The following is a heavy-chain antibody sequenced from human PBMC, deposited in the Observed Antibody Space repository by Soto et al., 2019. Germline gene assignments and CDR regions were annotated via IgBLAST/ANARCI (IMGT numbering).Heavy chain of an antibody. Sequence: RTVSGGSTSNFYWSWIRKNKGKGLEWIGYIYYSGSTNYNPSLKSRVTISVDTSKNQFSLKLSSVTAADTAVYYCARHDSAHIYSSGWSSSGLFDYWGQGTLVTVSS. J-gene: IGHJ4*02. V-gene: IGHV4-59*08. D-gene: IGHD6-13*01. CDR1: GGSTSNFY. CDR2: IYYSGST. CDR3: ARHDSAHIYSSGWSSSGLFDY.